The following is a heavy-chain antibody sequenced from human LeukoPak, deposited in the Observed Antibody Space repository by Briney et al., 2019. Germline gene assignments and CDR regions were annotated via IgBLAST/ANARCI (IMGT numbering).Heavy chain of an antibody. CDR3: AKDMYNYYYYYMDV. V-gene: IGHV3-23*01. D-gene: IGHD1-1*01. CDR2: ISGSGGST. Sequence: GGSLRLSCAASGFTFSSYAMSWVRQAPGKGLEWVSAISGSGGSTYYADSVKGRFTISRDNSKNTLYLQMNSLRAEDTAVYYCAKDMYNYYYYYMDVWGKGTTVTVSS. J-gene: IGHJ6*03. CDR1: GFTFSSYA.